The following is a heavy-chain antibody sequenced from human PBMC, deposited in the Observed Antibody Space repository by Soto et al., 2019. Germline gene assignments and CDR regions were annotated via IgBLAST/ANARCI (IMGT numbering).Heavy chain of an antibody. D-gene: IGHD3-22*01. V-gene: IGHV1-58*01. CDR1: GFTFTSSS. Sequence: SVKVSCKASGFTFTSSSVQWVRQARGQRLEWIGWITVGTGNTNYAQKFQERVTITRDMSTSTAYMELKNLRSEDTAVYYCAAGDSSGYYGGWGQGTQVTVSS. J-gene: IGHJ4*02. CDR2: ITVGTGNT. CDR3: AAGDSSGYYGG.